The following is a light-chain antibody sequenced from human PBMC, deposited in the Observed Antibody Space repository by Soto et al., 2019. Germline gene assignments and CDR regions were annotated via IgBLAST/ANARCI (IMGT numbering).Light chain of an antibody. CDR2: DAS. CDR3: QQRSNWPLT. V-gene: IGKV3-11*01. CDR1: QSVSSY. Sequence: EIVLTQSPATLSSSPGERATLSCRASQSVSSYLAWYQPKPGQAPRLLIYDASNRATGIPARFSGXXXXXXXXLTISSLEPEDFAVYYCQQRSNWPLTFGGGTKVEIK. J-gene: IGKJ4*01.